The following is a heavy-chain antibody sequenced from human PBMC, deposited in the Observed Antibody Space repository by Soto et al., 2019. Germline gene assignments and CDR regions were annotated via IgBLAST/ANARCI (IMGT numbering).Heavy chain of an antibody. CDR1: RNTFTDYN. J-gene: IGHJ6*02. CDR3: ARTPYDFWSGYLDV. CDR2: INIINGNT. V-gene: IGHV1-3*04. Sequence: GGPVKASCKAPRNTFTDYNMYLVRQAPGQSLELMGWINIINGNTKYSQRFQGRVTITRDTSASTAYMELCSLTSEDTALYYCARTPYDFWSGYLDVWGQGTTVTVSS. D-gene: IGHD3-3*01.